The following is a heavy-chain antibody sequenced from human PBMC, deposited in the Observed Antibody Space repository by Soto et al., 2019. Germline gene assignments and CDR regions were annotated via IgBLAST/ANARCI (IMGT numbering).Heavy chain of an antibody. V-gene: IGHV3-21*01. CDR3: ARVRDGYGDY. J-gene: IGHJ4*02. CDR2: ISSSSSYI. Sequence: EVQLVESGGGLVKPGGSLRLSCAASGFTFSSYSMNWVRQAPGKELEWVSSISSSSSYIYYADSVKGRFTISRDNAKNSLYLQMNSLRAEDTAVYYCARVRDGYGDYWGQGTLVTVSS. CDR1: GFTFSSYS. D-gene: IGHD5-12*01.